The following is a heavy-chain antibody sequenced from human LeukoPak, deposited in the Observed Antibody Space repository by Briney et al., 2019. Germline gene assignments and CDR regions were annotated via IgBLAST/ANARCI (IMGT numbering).Heavy chain of an antibody. V-gene: IGHV3-23*01. CDR3: AKGGVIAPFDY. CDR1: GFTFSSYG. J-gene: IGHJ4*02. Sequence: GGTLRLSCAASGFTFSSYGMSWVRQAPGKGLEWVSAISGGGGSTHYADSVKGRFTISRDNSKNTLYLQMNSLRAEDTAVYYCAKGGVIAPFDYWGQGTLVTVSS. D-gene: IGHD3-16*02. CDR2: ISGGGGST.